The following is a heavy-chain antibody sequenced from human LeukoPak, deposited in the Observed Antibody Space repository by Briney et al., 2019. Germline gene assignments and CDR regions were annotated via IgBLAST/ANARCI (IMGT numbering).Heavy chain of an antibody. CDR2: IYHSGST. J-gene: IGHJ5*02. CDR1: GHSISSGYY. CDR3: ARDRNCGGDCAGSWFDP. V-gene: IGHV4-38-2*02. D-gene: IGHD2-21*01. Sequence: SETLSLTCTVSGHSISSGYYWGWIRQPPGKGLEWIGSIYHSGSTYYNPSLKSRVTISVDTSKNQFSLKLSSVTAADTAVYYCARDRNCGGDCAGSWFDPWGQGTLVTVSS.